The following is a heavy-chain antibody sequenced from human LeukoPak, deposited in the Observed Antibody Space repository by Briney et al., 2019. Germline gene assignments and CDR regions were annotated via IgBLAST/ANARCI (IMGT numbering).Heavy chain of an antibody. CDR2: IYYSGST. Sequence: PSETLSLTCTVSGGSISSYYLNWIRRPPGQGLEWIGYIYYSGSTNYNPSLKSRVTISLDTSKNQFSLKLSSVTAADTAVYYCARSGSYAAAGDYWGQGTLVTVSS. J-gene: IGHJ4*02. CDR3: ARSGSYAAAGDY. V-gene: IGHV4-59*08. CDR1: GGSISSYY. D-gene: IGHD2-15*01.